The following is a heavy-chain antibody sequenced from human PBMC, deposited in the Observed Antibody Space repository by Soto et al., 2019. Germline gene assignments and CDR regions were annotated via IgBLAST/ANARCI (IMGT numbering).Heavy chain of an antibody. D-gene: IGHD6-6*01. CDR1: GGSISSGDYY. CDR2: IYYSGST. V-gene: IGHV4-30-4*01. CDR3: ARDLSSSGKYYYYYGMDV. Sequence: SSETLSLTCTVSGGSISSGDYYWSWIRQPPGKGLEWIGYIYYSGSTYYNPSLNSRVTISVDTSKNQFSLKLSSLTAADTAVYYCARDLSSSGKYYYYYGMDVWGQGTTLTVSS. J-gene: IGHJ6*02.